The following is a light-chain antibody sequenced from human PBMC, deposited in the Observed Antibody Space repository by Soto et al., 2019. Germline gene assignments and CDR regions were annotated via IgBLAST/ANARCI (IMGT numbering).Light chain of an antibody. V-gene: IGKV3-15*01. CDR1: ETVATN. Sequence: EVVMTQSPATLSASPGERATLSCWASETVATNLAWYQQKPGQAPRLLISGASTRAAGISDRFRGSGSGTEFTLTISSLRSEDSGIYYCQQYFEGPPMTFGQGTKVEI. CDR3: QQYFEGPPMT. J-gene: IGKJ1*01. CDR2: GAS.